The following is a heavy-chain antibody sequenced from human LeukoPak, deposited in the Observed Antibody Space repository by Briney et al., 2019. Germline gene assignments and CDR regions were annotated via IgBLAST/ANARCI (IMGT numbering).Heavy chain of an antibody. J-gene: IGHJ4*02. D-gene: IGHD4-17*01. V-gene: IGHV4-59*01. Sequence: SETLALTCTVSGGSISSYYWSWIRQPPGKGLEWIGYIYYSGSTNYNPSLKSRVTISVDTSKNQFSLKLSSVTAADTAVYYCARSRYGDYAGDYWGQGTLVTVSS. CDR1: GGSISSYY. CDR2: IYYSGST. CDR3: ARSRYGDYAGDY.